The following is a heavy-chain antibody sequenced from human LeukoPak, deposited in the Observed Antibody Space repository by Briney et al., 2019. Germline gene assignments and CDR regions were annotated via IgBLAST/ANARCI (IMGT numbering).Heavy chain of an antibody. CDR1: GFTFDDYG. V-gene: IGHV3-20*01. J-gene: IGHJ6*03. CDR2: INWNGGST. Sequence: GGSLRLSCAASGFTFDDYGLSWVRQAPGKGLEWVSGINWNGGSTGYADSVKGRFTISRDNAKNTLYLQLNSLRAEDTAVYCARGGFCSGGSCPVDYYYYMDVWGKGTTVTVSS. D-gene: IGHD2-15*01. CDR3: ARGGFCSGGSCPVDYYYYMDV.